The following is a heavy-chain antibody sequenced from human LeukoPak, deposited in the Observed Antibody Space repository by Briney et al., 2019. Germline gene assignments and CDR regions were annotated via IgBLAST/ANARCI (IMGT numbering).Heavy chain of an antibody. V-gene: IGHV4-30-4*01. CDR2: IYYSGST. D-gene: IGHD5-24*01. CDR1: GGSISSGDYY. CDR3: ARMGDGSSPAFDI. Sequence: SETLSLTCTLSGGSISSGDYYWSWIRQPPGKGLEWIGYIYYSGSTYYNPSLKSRVSISVDTSKNKFSLKLSSVTAADTAVYYCARMGDGSSPAFDIWGQGKMVTVSS. J-gene: IGHJ3*02.